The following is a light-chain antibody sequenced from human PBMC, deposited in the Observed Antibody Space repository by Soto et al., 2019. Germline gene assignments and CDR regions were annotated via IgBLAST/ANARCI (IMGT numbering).Light chain of an antibody. CDR3: YSYAGSRIVWV. Sequence: QSALTQPASVSGSPGQSITISCTGTSSDVGNYNLVSWYQQHPGKAPKLIIYEGSKRPSGVSSRFSGSKSGNTASLTISGLQAEDEADYYCYSYAGSRIVWVFGGGTKLTVL. CDR1: SSDVGNYNL. CDR2: EGS. V-gene: IGLV2-23*01. J-gene: IGLJ3*02.